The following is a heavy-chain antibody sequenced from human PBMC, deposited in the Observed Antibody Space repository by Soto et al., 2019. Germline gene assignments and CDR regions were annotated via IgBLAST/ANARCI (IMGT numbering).Heavy chain of an antibody. J-gene: IGHJ6*02. CDR3: ARDGSSSSWYAYDYGMDV. V-gene: IGHV4-38-2*02. CDR2: IYHSGST. CDR1: GYSISSGYY. Sequence: SETLSLTCAVSGYSISSGYYWGWSRQPPGKGLEWIGSIYHSGSTYYNPSLKRRVTISVETSKNQFSLKLSSVTAADTAVYYCARDGSSSSWYAYDYGMDVWGQGTTVTVSS. D-gene: IGHD6-13*01.